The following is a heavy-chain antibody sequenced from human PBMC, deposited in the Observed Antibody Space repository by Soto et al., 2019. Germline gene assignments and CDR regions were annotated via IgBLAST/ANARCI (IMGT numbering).Heavy chain of an antibody. CDR3: AKESTGYGDMDY. V-gene: IGHV3-30*18. CDR1: GYTFSSYG. J-gene: IGHJ4*02. D-gene: IGHD4-17*01. Sequence: GGSLRLSCAASGYTFSSYGMHWVRQAPGKGLEWVAVISYDGSNKYYADSVKGRFTISRDNSKNTLYLQMNSLRAEDTAVYYCAKESTGYGDMDYWGQGTLVTVSS. CDR2: ISYDGSNK.